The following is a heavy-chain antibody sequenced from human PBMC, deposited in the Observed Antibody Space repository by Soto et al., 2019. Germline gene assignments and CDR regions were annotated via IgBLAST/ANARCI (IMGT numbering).Heavy chain of an antibody. D-gene: IGHD4-17*01. CDR3: ARDLDYGDFRDWYFDL. CDR2: VSTSTGRT. CDR1: GYTFTTYG. Sequence: QAHLVQSGAEVKKPGASVKLSCKASGYTFTTYGISWVRQAPGQGLEWMGWVSTSTGRTDYAQNPLGRVTMTADTSTSTAYMDLRSLRSDDTAIYYWARDLDYGDFRDWYFDLWGRGTLVTVSS. J-gene: IGHJ2*01. V-gene: IGHV1-18*01.